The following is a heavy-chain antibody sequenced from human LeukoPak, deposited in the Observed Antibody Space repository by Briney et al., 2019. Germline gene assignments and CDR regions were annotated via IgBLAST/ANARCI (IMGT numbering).Heavy chain of an antibody. CDR2: ITYSGST. J-gene: IGHJ5*02. D-gene: IGHD3-3*01. CDR3: ARGMRAEYYDFWSGLGPNYNWFDP. V-gene: IGHV4-39*01. CDR1: GGSISSSTYY. Sequence: PSETLSLTCTVSGGSISSSTYYWAWIRQSPGKGLEWIGSITYSGSTYYNPSLESRVTISVDTSKNQFSLRLISVTAVDTAVYYCARGMRAEYYDFWSGLGPNYNWFDPWGQGTLVTVSS.